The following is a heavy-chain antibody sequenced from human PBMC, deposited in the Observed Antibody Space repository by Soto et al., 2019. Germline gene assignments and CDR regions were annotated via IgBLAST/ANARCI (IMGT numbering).Heavy chain of an antibody. D-gene: IGHD3-16*02. CDR3: ARDFRYSSRLDV. CDR2: ISYDGSNK. CDR1: GFTFSSYA. Sequence: HPGGSLRLSCAASGFTFSSYAMHWVRQAPGKGLEWVAVISYDGSNKYYADSVKGRFTISRDNSKNTLYLQMNSLRAEDTAVYYCARDFRYSSRLDVWGQGTTVTVSS. V-gene: IGHV3-30-3*01. J-gene: IGHJ6*02.